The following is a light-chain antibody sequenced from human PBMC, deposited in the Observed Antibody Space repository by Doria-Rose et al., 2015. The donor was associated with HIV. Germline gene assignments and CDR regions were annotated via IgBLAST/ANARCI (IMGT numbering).Light chain of an antibody. Sequence: DIVMTQTPGTLSLSPGERATLSCRASQSFSSTYLAWYQQKPGQAPSLLIYDGSTRATGIPDRFSASGSETDFTLTINRLEPGDFALYYCHQYGTSWTFGQGTKVEI. V-gene: IGKV3-20*01. J-gene: IGKJ1*01. CDR2: DGS. CDR1: QSFSSTY. CDR3: HQYGTSWT.